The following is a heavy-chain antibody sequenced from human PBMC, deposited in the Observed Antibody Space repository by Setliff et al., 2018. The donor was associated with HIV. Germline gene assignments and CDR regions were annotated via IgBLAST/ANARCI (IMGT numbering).Heavy chain of an antibody. CDR1: GFTFSPYW. Sequence: PGESLKISCAASGFTFSPYWMHWVRQAPGKGLEWVANIKQDGSEKYYVDSVKGRFTISRDNAKNSLYLQMNSLRAEDTAVYYCASHFGYCSSTSCEGYWGQGALVTVSS. CDR2: IKQDGSEK. D-gene: IGHD2-2*01. J-gene: IGHJ4*02. CDR3: ASHFGYCSSTSCEGY. V-gene: IGHV3-7*05.